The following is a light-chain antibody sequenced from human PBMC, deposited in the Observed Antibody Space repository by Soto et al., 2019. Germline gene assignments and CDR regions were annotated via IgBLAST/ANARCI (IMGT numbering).Light chain of an antibody. CDR2: DAS. J-gene: IGKJ1*01. V-gene: IGKV3-15*01. CDR3: QQYNNWPRT. Sequence: EIVMTQSPATLSVSPGERATLSCRASQSVSSNLAWYQQKPGQAPRLLIYDASTRATGIPARFSGSGSGTKFTLTISSLQSEDFAIYYCQQYNNWPRTFGKGTK. CDR1: QSVSSN.